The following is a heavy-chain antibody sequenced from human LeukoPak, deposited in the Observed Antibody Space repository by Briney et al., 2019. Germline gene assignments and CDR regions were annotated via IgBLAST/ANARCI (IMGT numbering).Heavy chain of an antibody. J-gene: IGHJ4*02. V-gene: IGHV1-3*01. D-gene: IGHD3-22*01. Sequence: ASVKVSCKASGYTFTSYAMHWVRQAPGQRLEWMGWINAGNGNTKYSQKFQGRVTITRDTSASIAYMELSSLRSEDTAVYYRAREYYDSSGYYSYYFDYWGQGTLVTVSS. CDR3: AREYYDSSGYYSYYFDY. CDR1: GYTFTSYA. CDR2: INAGNGNT.